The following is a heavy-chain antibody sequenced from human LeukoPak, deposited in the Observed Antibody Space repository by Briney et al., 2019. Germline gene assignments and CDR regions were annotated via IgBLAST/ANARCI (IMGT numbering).Heavy chain of an antibody. Sequence: GGSLRVSCATPGFTFTNYWMTWVRQAPGKGLEWVANINQNGVEMYYVESVKGRFTISRDSGRNSLFLQMNSLRAEDTAVYYCARDFGSAAAIYEYWGQGTLVTVSS. J-gene: IGHJ4*02. V-gene: IGHV3-7*01. CDR1: GFTFTNYW. CDR3: ARDFGSAAAIYEY. CDR2: INQNGVEM. D-gene: IGHD6-13*01.